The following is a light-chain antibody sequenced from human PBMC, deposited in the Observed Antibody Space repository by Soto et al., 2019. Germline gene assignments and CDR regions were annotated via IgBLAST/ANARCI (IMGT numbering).Light chain of an antibody. J-gene: IGKJ1*01. Sequence: EIVMTQSPATLSVSPGERATLSCRASQSVSIDLAWYQRKPGQAPRLLIYGASNRATGIPDRFSGSGSGTDFTLTISRLEPEDFAVYYCQQYGSSGTFGQGTKVDI. CDR2: GAS. CDR1: QSVSID. CDR3: QQYGSSGT. V-gene: IGKV3-20*01.